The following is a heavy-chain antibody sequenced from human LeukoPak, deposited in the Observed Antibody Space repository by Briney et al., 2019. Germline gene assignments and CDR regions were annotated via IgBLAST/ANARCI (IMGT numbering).Heavy chain of an antibody. D-gene: IGHD2-21*01. J-gene: IGHJ2*01. V-gene: IGHV3-48*01. CDR3: ARGLHITLSGWYFAL. CDR1: GFTLSDYN. CDR2: ISGSSSTI. Sequence: GGSLRLSCVASGFTLSDYNMHWVRQAPGKGLKWISYISGSSSTIYYADSVRGRFTISRDNARNSLYLQMNSLRAEGTAVYYCARGLHITLSGWYFALWGRGTLVTVSS.